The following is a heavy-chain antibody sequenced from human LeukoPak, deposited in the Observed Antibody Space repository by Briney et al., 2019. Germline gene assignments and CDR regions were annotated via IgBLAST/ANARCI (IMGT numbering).Heavy chain of an antibody. CDR1: GFTVSSNY. V-gene: IGHV3-53*01. CDR3: AKETAMVLYYFDY. D-gene: IGHD5-18*01. Sequence: GGSLRLSCAASGFTVSSNYMSWVRQAPGKGLEWVSVIYSGGSTYYADSVKGRFTISRDNSKNTLYLQMNSLRAEDTAVYYCAKETAMVLYYFDYWGQGTLVTVSS. CDR2: IYSGGST. J-gene: IGHJ4*02.